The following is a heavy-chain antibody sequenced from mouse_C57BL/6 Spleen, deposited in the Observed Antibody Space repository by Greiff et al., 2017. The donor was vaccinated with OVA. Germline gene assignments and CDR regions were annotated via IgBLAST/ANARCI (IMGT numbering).Heavy chain of an antibody. J-gene: IGHJ3*01. V-gene: IGHV5-17*01. CDR3: ARGAFAY. CDR2: ISSGSSTI. CDR1: GFTFSDYG. Sequence: EVQLVESGGGLVKPGGSLKLSCAASGFTFSDYGMHWVRQAPEKGLEWVAYISSGSSTIYYADTVKGRFTISRDTAKNTLFLQMTGLRAEDTAMYYCARGAFAYWGQGTLVTVSA.